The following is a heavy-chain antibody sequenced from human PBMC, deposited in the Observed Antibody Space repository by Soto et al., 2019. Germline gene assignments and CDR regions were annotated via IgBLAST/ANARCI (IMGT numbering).Heavy chain of an antibody. D-gene: IGHD2-21*01. V-gene: IGHV3-74*01. Sequence: GGSLGLSCAASGFTFNSYWMHWVRQAPGKGLVWVSRINSDGSSTSYADSVKGRFTISRDNAKNTLYLQMNSLRAEDTAVYYCARYVCGGDCYSNYWGQGTLVTVSS. CDR3: ARYVCGGDCYSNY. CDR1: GFTFNSYW. J-gene: IGHJ4*02. CDR2: INSDGSST.